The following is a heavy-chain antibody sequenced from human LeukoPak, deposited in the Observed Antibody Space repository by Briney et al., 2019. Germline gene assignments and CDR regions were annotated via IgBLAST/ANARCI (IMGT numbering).Heavy chain of an antibody. Sequence: GGSLRLSCAASGFTFSSYEMNWVRQAPGKGLEWVSYISSSGSTIYYADSVKGRFTISRDNSKNTMYLQMNSLRAEDTAVYYCAKDLVNNYDFWSGYYIGFDYWGQGTLVTVSS. CDR2: ISSSGSTI. CDR3: AKDLVNNYDFWSGYYIGFDY. CDR1: GFTFSSYE. V-gene: IGHV3-48*03. D-gene: IGHD3-3*01. J-gene: IGHJ4*02.